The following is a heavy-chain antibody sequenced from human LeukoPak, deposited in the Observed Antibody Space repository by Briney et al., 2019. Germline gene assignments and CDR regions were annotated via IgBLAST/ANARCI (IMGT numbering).Heavy chain of an antibody. D-gene: IGHD3-10*01. Sequence: GGSLRLSCAASGFTFSSYGMHWVRQAPGKGLEWVAVISYDGSNKYYADSVKGRFTISRDNSKNTLYLQMNSLRAEDTAVYYCAKDAGYYYGSGDIPLGYWGQGTLVTVSP. V-gene: IGHV3-30*18. CDR2: ISYDGSNK. J-gene: IGHJ4*02. CDR3: AKDAGYYYGSGDIPLGY. CDR1: GFTFSSYG.